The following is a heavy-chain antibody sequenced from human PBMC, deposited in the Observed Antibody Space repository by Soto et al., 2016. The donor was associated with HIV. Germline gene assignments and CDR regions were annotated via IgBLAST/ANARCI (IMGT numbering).Heavy chain of an antibody. D-gene: IGHD4-17*01. CDR1: GYTFTTYY. CDR2: INPKSGGT. V-gene: IGHV1-2*02. J-gene: IGHJ5*02. CDR3: ARDPQIMTTASFDP. Sequence: QVQLVQSGAEVKKPGASVKVSCKASGYTFTTYYIHWVRQAPGQGLEWMGWINPKSGGTKYAQKFQGRVTMTRDTSISTANMELSRLRSDDTAVYYCARDPQIMTTASFDPWGQGTLVTVSS.